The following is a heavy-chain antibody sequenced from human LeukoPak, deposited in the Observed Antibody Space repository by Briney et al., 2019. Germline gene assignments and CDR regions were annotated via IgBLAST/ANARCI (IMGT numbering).Heavy chain of an antibody. CDR1: GGSISSGDYY. J-gene: IGHJ4*02. V-gene: IGHV4-30-4*01. Sequence: SETLSLTCTVSGGSISSGDYYWSWIRQPPGKGLEWIGYISYSGTTYYNPSLKSRGTISEDTSKNQFSLKLTSVTAADTAVYYCARGTRGGHFDYWGQGTLVPVSS. CDR3: ARGTRGGHFDY. CDR2: ISYSGTT. D-gene: IGHD2-2*01.